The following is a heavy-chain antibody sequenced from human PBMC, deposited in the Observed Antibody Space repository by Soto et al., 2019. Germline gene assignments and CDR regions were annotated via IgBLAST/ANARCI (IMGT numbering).Heavy chain of an antibody. D-gene: IGHD1-26*01. V-gene: IGHV1-18*01. CDR3: AVGSGSYYLPPFPDAFDI. Sequence: ASVKVSSKASGYTFTSYGISWVRQAPGQGHEWMGWISAYNGNTNYAQKLQGRVTMTTDTSTSTAYMELRSLRSDDTAVYYFAVGSGSYYLPPFPDAFDIWGQGTMVTVSS. CDR2: ISAYNGNT. J-gene: IGHJ3*02. CDR1: GYTFTSYG.